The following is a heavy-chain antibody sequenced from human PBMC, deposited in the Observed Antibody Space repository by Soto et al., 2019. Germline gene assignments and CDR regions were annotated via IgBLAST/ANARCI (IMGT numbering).Heavy chain of an antibody. Sequence: QVQLVQSGAEVKKPGASVMVSCKGSGYSFITYGMSWVRQAPGQGLEWVGWISTYNGNTKYVESLQGRVTMTTDTTTSTAYMELRSLRSDVTAVYYCARGPTDYYDKSGDYCLDYWGQGTLVTVSP. CDR2: ISTYNGNT. CDR3: ARGPTDYYDKSGDYCLDY. V-gene: IGHV1-18*01. D-gene: IGHD3-22*01. J-gene: IGHJ4*02. CDR1: GYSFITYG.